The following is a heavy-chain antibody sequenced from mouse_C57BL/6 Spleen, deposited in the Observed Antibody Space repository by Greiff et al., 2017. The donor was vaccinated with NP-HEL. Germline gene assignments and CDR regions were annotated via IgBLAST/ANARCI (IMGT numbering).Heavy chain of an antibody. D-gene: IGHD1-1*01. CDR3: AREYYGSTWFAY. CDR2: IYPSDSET. V-gene: IGHV1-61*01. CDR1: GYTFTSYW. J-gene: IGHJ3*01. Sequence: VQLQQPGAELVRPGSSVKLSCKASGYTFTSYWMDWVKQRPGQGLEWIGNIYPSDSETHYNQKFKDKATLTVDKSSSTAYMQLSSLTSEDSAVYYCAREYYGSTWFAYWGQGTLVTVSA.